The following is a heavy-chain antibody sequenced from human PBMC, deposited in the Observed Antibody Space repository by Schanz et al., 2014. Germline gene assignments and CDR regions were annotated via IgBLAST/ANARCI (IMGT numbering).Heavy chain of an antibody. J-gene: IGHJ4*02. V-gene: IGHV1-2*06. CDR2: INPNTGGT. CDR1: GYTFTAYF. D-gene: IGHD2-15*01. CDR3: ARPDPGAALAY. Sequence: QVLLVQSGAEVKQPGASVKVSCKASGYTFTAYFIHWVRQAPGQGLEWMGRINPNTGGTNFAQKFQGRVTMTRDTSISTAYMELSSLRSDDTAVYYCARPDPGAALAYWGQGTLVTVSS.